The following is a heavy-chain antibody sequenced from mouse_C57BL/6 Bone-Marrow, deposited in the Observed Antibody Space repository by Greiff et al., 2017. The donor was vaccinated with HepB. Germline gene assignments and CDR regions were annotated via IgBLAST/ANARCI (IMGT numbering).Heavy chain of an antibody. J-gene: IGHJ4*01. CDR3: YYGSSPPIAMDY. Sequence: QVQLQQSGAELVKPGASVKMSCKASGYTFTSYWITWVKQRPGQGLEWIGDIYPGSGRTNYNEKFKSKATLTVDTSSSTAYMQLSSLTSEDSAVYYCYYGSSPPIAMDYWGQGTSVTVSS. D-gene: IGHD1-1*01. CDR1: GYTFTSYW. CDR2: IYPGSGRT. V-gene: IGHV1-55*01.